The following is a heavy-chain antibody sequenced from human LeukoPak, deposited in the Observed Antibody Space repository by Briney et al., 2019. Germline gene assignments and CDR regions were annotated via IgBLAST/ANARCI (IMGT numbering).Heavy chain of an antibody. Sequence: PSETLSLTCTVSGGSISSYYWSWIRQPPGKGLEWIGEINHSGSTNYNPSLKSRVTISVDTSKNQFSLKLSSVTAADTAVYYCARRLLPGLVPAATFDYWGQGTLVTVSS. CDR2: INHSGST. CDR3: ARRLLPGLVPAATFDY. J-gene: IGHJ4*02. CDR1: GGSISSYY. D-gene: IGHD2-2*01. V-gene: IGHV4-34*01.